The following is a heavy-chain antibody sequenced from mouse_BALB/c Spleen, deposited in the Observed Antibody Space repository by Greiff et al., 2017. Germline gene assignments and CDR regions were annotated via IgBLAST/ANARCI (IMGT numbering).Heavy chain of an antibody. D-gene: IGHD2-1*01. Sequence: VQLQQSGPELVKPGASVKISCKASGYTFTSYYIHWVKQRPGQGLEWIGYIYPRDGRTNYNEKFKGKATLTADTSSSTAYMQLSSLTSEDSAVYFCARSSYGNYDYWGQGTTLTVSS. V-gene: IGHV1S12*01. CDR2: IYPRDGRT. J-gene: IGHJ2*01. CDR1: GYTFTSYY. CDR3: ARSSYGNYDY.